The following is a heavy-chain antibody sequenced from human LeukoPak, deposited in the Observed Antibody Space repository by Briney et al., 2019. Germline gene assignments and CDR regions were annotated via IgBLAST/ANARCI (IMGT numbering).Heavy chain of an antibody. CDR1: GCTFDDYA. CDR3: AKGTVSSGYYWVFEY. D-gene: IGHD3-22*01. J-gene: IGHJ4*02. Sequence: GGSLRLSCAASGCTFDDYAMHWVRQAPGKGLEWVSSITWNSGSIDYADSVKGRFTISRDNAKNSLYLQMNSLRAEDMALYYCAKGTVSSGYYWVFEYWGQGTLVTVSS. V-gene: IGHV3-9*03. CDR2: ITWNSGSI.